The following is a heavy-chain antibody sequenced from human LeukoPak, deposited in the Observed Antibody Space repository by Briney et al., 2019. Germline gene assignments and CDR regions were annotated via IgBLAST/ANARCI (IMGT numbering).Heavy chain of an antibody. CDR3: ARAYSFYYYMDV. CDR2: INPSGGST. Sequence: ASVKVSCKASGYTFSSYYMHWVRQAPGQGLEWMGLINPSGGSTAYAQKFQGRVTMTRDMSTSTVYMELSSLRSEDTALYYCARAYSFYYYMDVWGKGTTVTVSS. D-gene: IGHD5-18*01. V-gene: IGHV1-46*01. CDR1: GYTFSSYY. J-gene: IGHJ6*03.